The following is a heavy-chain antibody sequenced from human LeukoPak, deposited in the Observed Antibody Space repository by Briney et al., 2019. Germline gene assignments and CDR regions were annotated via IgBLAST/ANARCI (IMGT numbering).Heavy chain of an antibody. CDR1: GFIFGNYG. Sequence: GGSLRLSCAASGFIFGNYGMSWVRQAPGKGLEWVSGISTSGGRTYYADSVKGRFTISRDNSKNTVYLQMNSLRAEDTAVYYCAKLEDYYDSSGYYYYFDYWGQGTLVTVSS. V-gene: IGHV3-23*01. D-gene: IGHD3-22*01. CDR3: AKLEDYYDSSGYYYYFDY. CDR2: ISTSGGRT. J-gene: IGHJ4*02.